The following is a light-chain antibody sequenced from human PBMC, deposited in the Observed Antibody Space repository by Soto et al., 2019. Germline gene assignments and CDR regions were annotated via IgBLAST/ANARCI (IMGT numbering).Light chain of an antibody. V-gene: IGLV2-14*03. CDR1: SSDVGGYNY. J-gene: IGLJ1*01. CDR2: DVT. CDR3: SAYTSSSTYV. Sequence: QSVLTQPASVSGSPGQSITISCTGTSSDVGGYNYVSWYQQHPGKAPKLMIYDVTNRPSGVSNRFSGSKSGYTASLTISGRHAEDEADYYCSAYTSSSTYVVGTGSKLTVL.